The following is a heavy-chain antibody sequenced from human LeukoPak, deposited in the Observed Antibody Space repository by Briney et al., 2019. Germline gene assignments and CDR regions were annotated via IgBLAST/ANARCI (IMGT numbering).Heavy chain of an antibody. D-gene: IGHD3-10*01. CDR1: GGSISSYH. CDR2: IYYSGST. Sequence: SETLSLTCTVSGGSISSYHWNWIRQPPGKGLEWIGYIYYSGSTNYNPSLKSRLTISVDTSKNQFSLKLSSVTAADTAVYYCARGRYGSGREDYWGQGTLVTVSS. CDR3: ARGRYGSGREDY. V-gene: IGHV4-59*08. J-gene: IGHJ4*02.